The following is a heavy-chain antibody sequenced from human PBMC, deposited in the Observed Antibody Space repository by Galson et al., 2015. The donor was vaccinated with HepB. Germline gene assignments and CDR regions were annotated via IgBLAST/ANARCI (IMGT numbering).Heavy chain of an antibody. Sequence: SVKVSCKASGGTFSSYTISWVRQAPGQGLEWMGRIIPILGIANYAQKFQGRVTITADKSTSTAYMELSSLRSEDTAVYYCAREGVQLENGQDYWGQGTLVTVSS. V-gene: IGHV1-69*04. CDR2: IIPILGIA. D-gene: IGHD1-1*01. CDR1: GGTFSSYT. J-gene: IGHJ4*02. CDR3: AREGVQLENGQDY.